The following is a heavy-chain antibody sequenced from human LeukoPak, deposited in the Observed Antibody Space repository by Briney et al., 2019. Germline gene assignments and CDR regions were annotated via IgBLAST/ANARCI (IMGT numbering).Heavy chain of an antibody. CDR3: ARGGDYYDSSGDYTDYFDY. D-gene: IGHD3-22*01. V-gene: IGHV1-69*02. Sequence: ASVKVSCKFSGGTFSSYTVSWVRQAPGQGLEWMGRIVPILNIANYAQKFQGRVTMTRDTSTSTVYMELSSLRSEDTAVYYCARGGDYYDSSGDYTDYFDYWGQGTLVTVSS. CDR2: IVPILNIA. J-gene: IGHJ4*02. CDR1: GGTFSSYT.